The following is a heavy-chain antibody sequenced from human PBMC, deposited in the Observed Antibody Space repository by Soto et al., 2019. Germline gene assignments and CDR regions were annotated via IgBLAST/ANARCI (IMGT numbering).Heavy chain of an antibody. CDR3: ATSYGSGSYYNPTYYYGMDV. J-gene: IGHJ6*02. D-gene: IGHD3-10*01. CDR1: GYTLTELS. CDR2: FDPEDGET. Sequence: GASVKVSCKVSGYTLTELSMHWVRQAPGKGLEWMGGFDPEDGETIYAQKFQGRVTMTEDTSTDTAYMELSSLRSEDTAVYYCATSYGSGSYYNPTYYYGMDVWGQGTTVTSP. V-gene: IGHV1-24*01.